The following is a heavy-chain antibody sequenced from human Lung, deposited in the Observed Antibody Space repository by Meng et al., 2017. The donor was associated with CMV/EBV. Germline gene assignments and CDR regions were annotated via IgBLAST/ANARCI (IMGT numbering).Heavy chain of an antibody. D-gene: IGHD3-3*01. Sequence: KISXKASGYTFTSYYMHWVRQAPGQGLEWMGIINPSGGSTSYAQKFQGRVTMTRDTSTSTVYMELSSLRSEDTAVYYCARDFIPVFGVAPTYYYYGMDVWGQGTTVXVSS. V-gene: IGHV1-46*01. J-gene: IGHJ6*02. CDR1: GYTFTSYY. CDR2: INPSGGST. CDR3: ARDFIPVFGVAPTYYYYGMDV.